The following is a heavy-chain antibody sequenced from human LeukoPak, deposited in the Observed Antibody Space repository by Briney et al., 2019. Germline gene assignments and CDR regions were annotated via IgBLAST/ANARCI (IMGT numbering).Heavy chain of an antibody. CDR1: GFTFSSYW. CDR2: IKQDGSEK. J-gene: IGHJ4*02. CDR3: ARVPMTVVVPAAIYFDY. V-gene: IGHV3-7*01. Sequence: TGGSLRLSCAASGFTFSSYWMSWVRQAPGKGLEWVANIKQDGSEKYYVDSVKGRFTISRDNVKNSLYLQMNSLRAEDTAVYYCARVPMTVVVPAAIYFDYWGQGTLVTVSS. D-gene: IGHD2-2*01.